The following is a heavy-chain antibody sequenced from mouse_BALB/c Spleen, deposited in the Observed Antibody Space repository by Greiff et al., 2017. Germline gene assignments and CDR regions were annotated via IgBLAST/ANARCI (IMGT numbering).Heavy chain of an antibody. CDR1: GYAFSSYW. CDR3: ARGGVGYFDY. J-gene: IGHJ2*01. Sequence: QVQLQQSGAELVRPGSSVKISCKASGYAFSSYWMNWVKQRPGQGLEWIGQIYPGDGDTNYNGKFKGKATLTADKSSSTAYMQLSSLTSEDSAVYFCARGGVGYFDYWGQGTTLTVSS. V-gene: IGHV1-80*01. CDR2: IYPGDGDT. D-gene: IGHD1-1*02.